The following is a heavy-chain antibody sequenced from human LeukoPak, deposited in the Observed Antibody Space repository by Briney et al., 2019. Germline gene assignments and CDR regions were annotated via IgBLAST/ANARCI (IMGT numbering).Heavy chain of an antibody. D-gene: IGHD2-15*01. CDR3: ARDRWGGGSGYYYYYYGMDV. CDR1: GGSISSYY. V-gene: IGHV4-4*07. Sequence: SATLSLTCTVSGGSISSYYWSWIRQPAGKGLEWIGRIYTSGSTNYNPSLKSRVTMSVDTSKNQFSLKLSSVTAADTAVYYCARDRWGGGSGYYYYYYGMDVWGQGTTVTVSS. CDR2: IYTSGST. J-gene: IGHJ6*02.